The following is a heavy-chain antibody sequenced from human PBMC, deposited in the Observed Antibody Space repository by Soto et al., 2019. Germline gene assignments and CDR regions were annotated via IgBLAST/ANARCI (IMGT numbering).Heavy chain of an antibody. CDR1: GGTFSSYA. D-gene: IGHD2-2*01. V-gene: IGHV1-69*13. CDR3: AKVGRFCSSTSCYLPFDY. CDR2: IIPIFGTA. J-gene: IGHJ4*02. Sequence: ASVKVYCKASGGTFSSYAISWVRQAPGQGLEWMGGIIPIFGTANYAQKFQGRVTITADESTSTAYMELSSLKSEDTAVYYCAKVGRFCSSTSCYLPFDYGGQGPLVTVSS.